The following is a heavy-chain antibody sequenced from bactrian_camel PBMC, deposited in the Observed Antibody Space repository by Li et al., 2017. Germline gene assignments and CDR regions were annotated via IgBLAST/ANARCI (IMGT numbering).Heavy chain of an antibody. CDR1: KYTYSMFC. J-gene: IGHJ4*01. CDR3: AFAVVGGGLWYDTYEYHY. D-gene: IGHD5*01. V-gene: IGHV3S9*01. CDR2: VDSSART. Sequence: VQLVESGGGSAQPGGSLRLSCENSKYTYSMFCMGWVRHIPGKEREGVAAVDSSARTTYAESVKGRFTISKDNAKNTLSLQMTALKPEDTAMYYCAFAVVGGGLWYDTYEYHYWGQGTQVTVS.